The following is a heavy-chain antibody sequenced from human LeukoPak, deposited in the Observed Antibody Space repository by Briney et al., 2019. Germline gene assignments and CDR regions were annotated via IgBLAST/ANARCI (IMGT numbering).Heavy chain of an antibody. V-gene: IGHV3-48*03. CDR2: ISSSGSTI. CDR1: GFTFSSYD. J-gene: IGHJ6*02. Sequence: GGSLRFSCAASGFTFSSYDMNWVRQAPGKGLEWLSYISSSGSTIYYADSVKGRFTISRDNAKNSLYLQMNSLRAEDTAVYYCARYDFWSGSNYGMDVWGQGTTVTVSS. CDR3: ARYDFWSGSNYGMDV. D-gene: IGHD3-3*01.